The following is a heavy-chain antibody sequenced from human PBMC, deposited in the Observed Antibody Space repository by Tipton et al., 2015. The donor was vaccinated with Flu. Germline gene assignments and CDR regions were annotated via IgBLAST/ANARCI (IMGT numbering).Heavy chain of an antibody. CDR3: ARDSASGYVRTFQH. Sequence: TLSLTCTVSRGSISSYYWNWIRQAPGKGLEWIGYVYYTGTTDYNPSLKSRVTMSLDTSKTQFSLKLTSVTAADTAVYYCARDSASGYVRTFQHWGQGTLVTVSS. V-gene: IGHV4-59*01. CDR2: VYYTGTT. J-gene: IGHJ1*01. CDR1: RGSISSYY. D-gene: IGHD5-12*01.